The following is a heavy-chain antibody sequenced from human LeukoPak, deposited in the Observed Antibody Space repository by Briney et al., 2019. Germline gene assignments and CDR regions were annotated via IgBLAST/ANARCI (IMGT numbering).Heavy chain of an antibody. J-gene: IGHJ4*02. D-gene: IGHD2-21*01. CDR2: IYYSGRT. CDR3: ARGHLWLDS. CDR1: GGSLHTYY. V-gene: IGHV4-59*01. Sequence: KPSETLSLTCPVSGGSLHTYYWSWIRPSPGKGLEWIGYIYYSGRTHYNPSLESRVTLSVDSSKNQFSLKLNSVTPADTAMYYCARGHLWLDSWGQGTLVIVSS.